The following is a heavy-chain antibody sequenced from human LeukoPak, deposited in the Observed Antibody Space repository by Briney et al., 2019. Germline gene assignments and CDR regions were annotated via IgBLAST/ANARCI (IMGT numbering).Heavy chain of an antibody. CDR3: ARESGDYDFWSGYYPQYFDY. D-gene: IGHD3-3*01. J-gene: IGHJ4*02. Sequence: SETLPLTCTVSGVSISSSSYYWGWLRQPPGKGLEWIGSIYYSESTYYNPSLKSRVTITVDTSKNQFSLKLSSVTAADTAVYYCARESGDYDFWSGYYPQYFDYWGQGTLVTVSS. CDR1: GVSISSSSYY. V-gene: IGHV4-39*02. CDR2: IYYSEST.